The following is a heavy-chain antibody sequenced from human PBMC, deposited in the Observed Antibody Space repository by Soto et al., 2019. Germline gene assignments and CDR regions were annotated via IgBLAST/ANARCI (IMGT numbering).Heavy chain of an antibody. D-gene: IGHD1-1*01. J-gene: IGHJ6*04. V-gene: IGHV4-31*03. CDR3: ARDRLERRVHYSGMDV. Sequence: PSETLSLTCTVSGGSISSGGYYWSWIRQHPGKGLEWIGYIYYSGSTYYNPSLKSRVTISVDTSKNQFSLKLSSVTAADTAVYYCARDRLERRVHYSGMDVWGEGTTVTVSS. CDR2: IYYSGST. CDR1: GGSISSGGYY.